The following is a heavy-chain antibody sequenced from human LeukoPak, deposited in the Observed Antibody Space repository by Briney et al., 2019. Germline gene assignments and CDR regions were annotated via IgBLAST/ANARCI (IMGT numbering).Heavy chain of an antibody. CDR1: GFTFSSYW. D-gene: IGHD3-22*01. Sequence: GGSLRLSCAASGFTFSSYWMSGVRQASGKGLEGVGRIRSKAHSYATAYAASVKGRFTISRDDSKNTAYLQMNSLKTEDTAVYYCTRHGGRDYYDSSEDAFDIWGQGTMVIVSS. CDR2: IRSKAHSYAT. CDR3: TRHGGRDYYDSSEDAFDI. J-gene: IGHJ3*02. V-gene: IGHV3-73*01.